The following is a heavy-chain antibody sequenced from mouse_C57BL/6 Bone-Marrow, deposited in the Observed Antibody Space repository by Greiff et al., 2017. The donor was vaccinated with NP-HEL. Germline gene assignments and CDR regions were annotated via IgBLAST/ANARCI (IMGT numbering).Heavy chain of an antibody. Sequence: EVQLVESGGGLVQPKGSLKLSCAASGFSFNTYAMNWVRQAPGKGLEWVARLRSKSNNFATYYAGSLKDRFTISRDDSESMLYLQMNNLNTVDTAMYYCVRQCYDGYYLDYWGQGTTLTVSS. CDR3: VRQCYDGYYLDY. CDR1: GFSFNTYA. D-gene: IGHD2-3*01. V-gene: IGHV10-1*01. J-gene: IGHJ2*01. CDR2: LRSKSNNFAT.